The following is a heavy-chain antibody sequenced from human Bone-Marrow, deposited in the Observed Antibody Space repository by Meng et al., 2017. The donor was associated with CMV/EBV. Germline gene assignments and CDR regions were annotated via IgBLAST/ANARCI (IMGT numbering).Heavy chain of an antibody. CDR2: INPSGGST. CDR3: ARGGYGDYAGNWFDP. D-gene: IGHD4-17*01. J-gene: IGHJ5*02. V-gene: IGHV1-46*02. CDR1: GYTFKNYY. Sequence: QVQLGQSGAEVKKPGASVKLSCKASGYTFKNYYIHWVRQAPGQGLEWMGIINPSGGSTRYAQKFHDRVTMTSDTPSNTVYMDLSNLRSEDTALYYCARGGYGDYAGNWFDPWGQGALVTVSS.